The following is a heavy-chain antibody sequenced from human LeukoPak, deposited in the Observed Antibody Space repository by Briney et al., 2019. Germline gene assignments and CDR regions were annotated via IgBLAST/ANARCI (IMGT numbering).Heavy chain of an antibody. Sequence: ASVKVSCKASGYTFTSYDINWVRQATGQGLEWMGWMNPNSGNTGYTQKFQGRVTFTRNTSISTAYMELSSLRFDDTAVYYCARWMATISNFDYWVQGTLVTVSS. CDR3: ARWMATISNFDY. D-gene: IGHD5-12*01. CDR2: MNPNSGNT. V-gene: IGHV1-8*01. J-gene: IGHJ4*02. CDR1: GYTFTSYD.